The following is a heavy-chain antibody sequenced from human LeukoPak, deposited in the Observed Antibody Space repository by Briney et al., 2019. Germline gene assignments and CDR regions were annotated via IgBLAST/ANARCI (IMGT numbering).Heavy chain of an antibody. V-gene: IGHV3-30-3*01. Sequence: PGRSLRLSCAASGFTFSSYAMHWVRQAPGKGLEWVAVISYDGSNKYYADSVKGRFTISRDNSKNTLYLQMNSLRAEDTAVYYCAREHGPSGPFDYWGQGTLVTVSS. CDR1: GFTFSSYA. CDR3: AREHGPSGPFDY. CDR2: ISYDGSNK. J-gene: IGHJ4*02. D-gene: IGHD3-3*01.